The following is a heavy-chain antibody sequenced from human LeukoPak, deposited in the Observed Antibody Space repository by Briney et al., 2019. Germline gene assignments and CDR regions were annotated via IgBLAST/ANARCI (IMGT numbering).Heavy chain of an antibody. Sequence: GASVKVSCKASGYTFTSYGISWVRQAPGQGLEWMGWISAYNGNTNYAQKLQGRVTMTRDTSTSTAYMELRSLRADDTAVYYCARGRSSGWYDYYYYRMDVWGQGTTVTVSS. J-gene: IGHJ6*02. D-gene: IGHD6-19*01. CDR2: ISAYNGNT. CDR3: ARGRSSGWYDYYYYRMDV. V-gene: IGHV1-18*01. CDR1: GYTFTSYG.